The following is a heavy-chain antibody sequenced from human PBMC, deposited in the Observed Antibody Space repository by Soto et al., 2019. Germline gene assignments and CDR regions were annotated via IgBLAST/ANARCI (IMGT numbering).Heavy chain of an antibody. Sequence: VQLLQSGGGLVQPGGSLRLSCAASGFIFATTAMGWVRQAPGKGLEWVSTISGSGVRTYYADSVKGRFTISRGNSKNTLFLQMNSLRADGTAVYFCAAVMGSDYDYVWGSLSFDHWGQGALVTVST. CDR1: GFIFATTA. CDR3: AAVMGSDYDYVWGSLSFDH. D-gene: IGHD3-16*01. J-gene: IGHJ4*02. CDR2: ISGSGVRT. V-gene: IGHV3-23*01.